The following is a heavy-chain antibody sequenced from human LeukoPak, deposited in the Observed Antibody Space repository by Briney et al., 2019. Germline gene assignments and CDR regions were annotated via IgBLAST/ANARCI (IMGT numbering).Heavy chain of an antibody. CDR3: AKDRTVGASYWYFDL. D-gene: IGHD1-26*01. V-gene: IGHV3-30-3*01. Sequence: GVSLRLSCAASGFTFSSYAMHWVRQAPGKGLEWVAVISYDGSNKYYADSVKGRFTISRDNSKNTLYLQMNSLRAEDTAIYYCAKDRTVGASYWYFDLWGRGTLVTVSS. J-gene: IGHJ2*01. CDR1: GFTFSSYA. CDR2: ISYDGSNK.